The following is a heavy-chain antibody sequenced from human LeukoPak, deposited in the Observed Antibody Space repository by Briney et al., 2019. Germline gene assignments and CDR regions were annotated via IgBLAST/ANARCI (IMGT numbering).Heavy chain of an antibody. CDR2: IYYSGST. D-gene: IGHD2-2*01. Sequence: SQTLSLTCTVSGGSISSGGYYWSWIRQHPGKGLGWIGYIYYSGSTYYNPSLKSRVTISVDTSKNQFSLKLSSVTAADTAVYYCARNNIVVVPAAMASWFDPWGQGTLVTVSS. CDR1: GGSISSGGYY. CDR3: ARNNIVVVPAAMASWFDP. V-gene: IGHV4-31*03. J-gene: IGHJ5*02.